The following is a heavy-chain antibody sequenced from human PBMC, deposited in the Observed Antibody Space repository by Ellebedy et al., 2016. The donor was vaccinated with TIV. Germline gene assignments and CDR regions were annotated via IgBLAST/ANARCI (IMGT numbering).Heavy chain of an antibody. CDR3: VRDFDY. CDR2: ISGSGDRT. J-gene: IGHJ4*02. Sequence: GESLKISXAASGFTFTTYAMTWVRQAPGKGLEWVSTISGSGDRTYYADSVRGQFTISRDNSRNTLYLQMTSLRAEDTAVYYCVRDFDYWGQGTLVTVSS. CDR1: GFTFTTYA. V-gene: IGHV3-23*01.